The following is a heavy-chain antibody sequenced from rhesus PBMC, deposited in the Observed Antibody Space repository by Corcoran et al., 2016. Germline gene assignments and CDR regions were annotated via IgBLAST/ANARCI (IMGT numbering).Heavy chain of an antibody. D-gene: IGHD6-25*01. V-gene: IGHV4-160*01. Sequence: QVQLQESGPGLVKPSVTLSLTCAVSGGSISSNYWSWIRQPPGKGLEWIGRIHGSGGNTDYHPSLKSRVTNSTDTSKNQFSMKLSSVTAADTAVYYCARERSGSSYYYFDYWGQGVLVTVSS. CDR2: IHGSGGNT. CDR3: ARERSGSSYYYFDY. CDR1: GGSISSNY. J-gene: IGHJ4*01.